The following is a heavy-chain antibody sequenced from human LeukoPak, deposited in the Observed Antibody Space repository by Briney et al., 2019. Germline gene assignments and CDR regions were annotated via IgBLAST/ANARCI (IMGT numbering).Heavy chain of an antibody. J-gene: IGHJ4*02. V-gene: IGHV1-18*01. CDR3: ARGECSGGSCYSSYYY. D-gene: IGHD2-15*01. Sequence: GASVKVSCKASGYTFTSYGISWVRQAPGQGLEWMGWISAYNGNTNYAQKLQGRVTMTTDTSTSTAYMELRSLRSEDTAVYYCARGECSGGSCYSSYYYWGQGTLVTVSS. CDR1: GYTFTSYG. CDR2: ISAYNGNT.